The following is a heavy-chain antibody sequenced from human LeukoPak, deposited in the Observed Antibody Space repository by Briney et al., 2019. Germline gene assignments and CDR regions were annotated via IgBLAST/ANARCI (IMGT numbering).Heavy chain of an antibody. CDR3: ARDAGDGWYYHYGMDV. Sequence: PGGSLRLSCAASGFTFSSYGMHWVRQAPGKGLEWVAVIWYDGSNKYYADSVEGRFTISRDNAKNSLYLQMNSLRAEDTAVYYCARDAGDGWYYHYGMDVWGQGTTVTVSS. J-gene: IGHJ6*02. V-gene: IGHV3-33*01. D-gene: IGHD5-24*01. CDR1: GFTFSSYG. CDR2: IWYDGSNK.